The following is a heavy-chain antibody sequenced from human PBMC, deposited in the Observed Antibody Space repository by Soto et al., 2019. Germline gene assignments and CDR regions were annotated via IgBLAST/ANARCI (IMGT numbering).Heavy chain of an antibody. J-gene: IGHJ6*02. V-gene: IGHV3-48*02. CDR3: ARDLSVAGTNYYYGMDV. CDR1: GFTFSSYS. Sequence: SLRLSCAASGFTFSSYSMNWVRQAPGKGLEWVSYISSSSSTIYYADSVKGRFTISRDNAKNSLYLQMNSLRDEDTAVYYCARDLSVAGTNYYYGMDVWGQGTTVTVSS. CDR2: ISSSSSTI. D-gene: IGHD6-19*01.